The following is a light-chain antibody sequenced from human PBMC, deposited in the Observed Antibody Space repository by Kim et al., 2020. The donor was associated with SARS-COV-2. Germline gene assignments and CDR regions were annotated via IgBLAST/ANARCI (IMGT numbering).Light chain of an antibody. J-gene: IGKJ4*01. Sequence: DIQMTQSPSSLSASVGDRVTITCRASQGIGKSLAWFQQKPGKAPKSLIYDVSNLESGVPSRFSGSGSGTDFTLTISSLQPEDFASYYCQQYKTYPLTFGGGTKVEIK. V-gene: IGKV1-16*01. CDR3: QQYKTYPLT. CDR1: QGIGKS. CDR2: DVS.